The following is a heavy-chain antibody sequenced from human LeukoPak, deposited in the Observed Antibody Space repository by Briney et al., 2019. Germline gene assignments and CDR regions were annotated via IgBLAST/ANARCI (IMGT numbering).Heavy chain of an antibody. CDR2: IYTSGST. J-gene: IGHJ4*02. V-gene: IGHV4-61*02. Sequence: SETLSLTCTVSGGSISSGSYYWSRIRQPAGKGLEWIGRIYTSGSTNYNPSLKSRVTISLDTSKNQFSLKLSSVTAADTAVYYCAREGGGYYYDSSGYYDYWGQGTLVTVSS. CDR1: GGSISSGSYY. D-gene: IGHD3-22*01. CDR3: AREGGGYYYDSSGYYDY.